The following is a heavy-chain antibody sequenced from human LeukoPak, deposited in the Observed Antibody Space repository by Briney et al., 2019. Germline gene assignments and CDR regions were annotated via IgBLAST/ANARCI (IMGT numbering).Heavy chain of an antibody. J-gene: IGHJ6*03. D-gene: IGHD3-3*01. V-gene: IGHV4-59*01. CDR1: GGSISSYY. CDR3: ARVGYDFWSGYYKFYYYYYMDV. CDR2: IYYSGST. Sequence: SETLSLTCTVSGGSISSYYWSWIRQPPGKGLEWIGYIYYSGSTNYNPSLKSRVTISVDTSKNQFSLKLSSVTAADTAVYYCARVGYDFWSGYYKFYYYYYMDVWGRGTTVTVSS.